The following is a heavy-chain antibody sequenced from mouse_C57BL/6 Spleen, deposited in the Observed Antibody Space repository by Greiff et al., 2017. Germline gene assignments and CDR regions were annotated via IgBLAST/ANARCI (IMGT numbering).Heavy chain of an antibody. CDR3: APRSGNKGAWFAY. CDR2: IYPGDGNT. V-gene: IGHV1-82*01. CDR1: GYAFSSSW. D-gene: IGHD1-1*01. Sequence: QVQLQQSGPELVKPGASVKLSCKASGYAFSSSWMNWVKQRPGKGLEWIGWIYPGDGNTNYNGKFKGKATLTADKSSSTAYMRLSSLTSEDSAVYFCAPRSGNKGAWFAYWGQGTLVTVSA. J-gene: IGHJ3*01.